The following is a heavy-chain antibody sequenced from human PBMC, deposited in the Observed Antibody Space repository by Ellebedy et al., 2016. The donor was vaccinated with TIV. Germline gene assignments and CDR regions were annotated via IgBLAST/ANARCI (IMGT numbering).Heavy chain of an antibody. CDR1: GFTFSNYA. J-gene: IGHJ4*02. CDR2: ISYDGHNK. V-gene: IGHV3-30*04. CDR3: ARDRSYSPIY. Sequence: GGSLRLXCAASGFTFSNYAMNWVRQTPGKGLEWVAFISYDGHNKYYADSVKGRFTLSRDNSKNTLFLEMSSLRTEDTAIYYCARDRSYSPIYWGQGTLVTVSS. D-gene: IGHD1-26*01.